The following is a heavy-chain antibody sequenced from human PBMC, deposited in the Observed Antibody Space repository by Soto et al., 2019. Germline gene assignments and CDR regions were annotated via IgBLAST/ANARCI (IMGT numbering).Heavy chain of an antibody. D-gene: IGHD6-13*01. Sequence: GGSLRLSCAASGFTFSSYDMHWVRQATGKGQEWVAVIWYDGSNKYFAVSVKGRFTISRDNSKNTLYLQMNSLRAEDTAVYYCARDNIAAAGTRTHNWFDPWGQGTLVTVSS. CDR2: IWYDGSNK. V-gene: IGHV3-33*08. CDR3: ARDNIAAAGTRTHNWFDP. CDR1: GFTFSSYD. J-gene: IGHJ5*02.